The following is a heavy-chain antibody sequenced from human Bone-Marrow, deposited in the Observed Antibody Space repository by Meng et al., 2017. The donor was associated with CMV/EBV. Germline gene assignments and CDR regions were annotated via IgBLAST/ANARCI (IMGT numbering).Heavy chain of an antibody. V-gene: IGHV1-69*10. J-gene: IGHJ4*02. CDR2: IIPILGIA. CDR3: ARVTLIDYDGGQFDY. Sequence: SVKVSCKASGGTFSSYAISWVRQAPGQGLEWMGGIIPILGIANYAQKFQGRVTITRNTSISTAYMELSSLRSEDTAVYYCARVTLIDYDGGQFDYWGQGTLVTVSS. CDR1: GGTFSSYA. D-gene: IGHD3-3*01.